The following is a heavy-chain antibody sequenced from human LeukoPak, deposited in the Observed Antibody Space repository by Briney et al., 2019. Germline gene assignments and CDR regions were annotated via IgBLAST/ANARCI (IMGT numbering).Heavy chain of an antibody. Sequence: GGSLRLSCAASGFTFSSYAMSWVRQAPGEGLEWVSSIGGSGGHTYHADSVEGRLTLSRDSPKTTLYLKKNRQSAEDTAVYYCAERGAEVGATIAPRDYWGERSPVSVSS. J-gene: IGHJ4*02. CDR2: IGGSGGHT. V-gene: IGHV3-23*01. CDR1: GFTFSSYA. D-gene: IGHD1-26*01. CDR3: AERGAEVGATIAPRDY.